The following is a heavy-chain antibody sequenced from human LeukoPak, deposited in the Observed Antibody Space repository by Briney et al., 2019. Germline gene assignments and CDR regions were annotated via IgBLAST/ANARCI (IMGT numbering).Heavy chain of an antibody. D-gene: IGHD3-9*01. CDR2: IYTSGST. CDR3: ARDNNDILTGYRTDYNWFDP. Sequence: SETLSLTCAVYGGSFSGYYWSWIRQPAGKGLEWIGRIYTSGSTNYNPSLKSRVTMSVDTSKNQFSLKLSSVTAADTAVYYCARDNNDILTGYRTDYNWFDPWGQGTLVTVSS. V-gene: IGHV4-4*07. J-gene: IGHJ5*02. CDR1: GGSFSGYY.